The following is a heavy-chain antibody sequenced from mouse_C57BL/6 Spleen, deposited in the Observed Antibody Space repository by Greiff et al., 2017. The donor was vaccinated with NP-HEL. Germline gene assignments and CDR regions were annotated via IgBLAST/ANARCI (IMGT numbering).Heavy chain of an antibody. CDR2: IDPSDSYT. CDR1: GYTFTSYW. D-gene: IGHD1-1*01. CDR3: ARRHYYGSSPYYFDY. V-gene: IGHV1-69*01. Sequence: QVQLQQPGAELVMPGASVKLSCKASGYTFTSYWMHWVKQRPGQGLEWIGEIDPSDSYTNYNQKFKGKSTLTVDKSSRTAYMQLSSLTSEDAAVYYCARRHYYGSSPYYFDYWGQGTTLTVSS. J-gene: IGHJ2*01.